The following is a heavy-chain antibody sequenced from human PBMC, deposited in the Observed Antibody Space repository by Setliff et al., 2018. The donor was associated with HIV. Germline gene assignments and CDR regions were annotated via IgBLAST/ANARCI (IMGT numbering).Heavy chain of an antibody. Sequence: SETLSLTCTVSGGSISSGSYYWSWIRQPAGKGLEWIGQIHTSGSTNYNPSLESRVIILVDTSKNQFSLKLTSVNAADTGMYYCARRTFGSGRIDPWGQGTLGTAPQ. V-gene: IGHV4-61*09. J-gene: IGHJ5*02. CDR2: IHTSGST. CDR1: GGSISSGSYY. CDR3: ARRTFGSGRIDP. D-gene: IGHD1-26*01.